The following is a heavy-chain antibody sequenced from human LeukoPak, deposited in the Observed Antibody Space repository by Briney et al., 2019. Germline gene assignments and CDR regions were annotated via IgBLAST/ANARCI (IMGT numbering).Heavy chain of an antibody. CDR2: IKQDGSEK. CDR1: GFTFSSYW. CDR3: ARDAALDSYGYMNY. J-gene: IGHJ4*02. Sequence: GGSLRLSCAASGFTFSSYWMSWVRQAPGKGLEWVANIKQDGSEKYFVDSVKGRFTISRDNAKNSLYLQMNSLRAEDTAVYYCARDAALDSYGYMNYWGQGTLVTVSS. D-gene: IGHD5-18*01. V-gene: IGHV3-7*01.